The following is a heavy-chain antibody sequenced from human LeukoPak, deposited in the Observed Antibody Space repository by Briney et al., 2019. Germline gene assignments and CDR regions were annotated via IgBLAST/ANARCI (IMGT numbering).Heavy chain of an antibody. D-gene: IGHD6-19*01. CDR2: INPNSGGT. J-gene: IGHJ6*03. CDR3: ARDLYQWLPSTRPRDYYYYMDV. Sequence: VASVKVSCKASGYTFTGNYIHWVRQAPGQGLEYMGWINPNSGGTNYAQKFQGRVTMTRDTSISTAYMELSRLRSDDTAVYYCARDLYQWLPSTRPRDYYYYMDVWGEGTTVTVSS. CDR1: GYTFTGNY. V-gene: IGHV1-2*02.